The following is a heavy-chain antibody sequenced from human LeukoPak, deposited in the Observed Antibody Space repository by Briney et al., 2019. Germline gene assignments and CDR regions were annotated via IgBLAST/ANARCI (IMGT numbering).Heavy chain of an antibody. Sequence: KPSETLSLTCTVSGGSISSYYWSWIRQPPGKGLEWIGYIYYSGSTNYNPSLKSRVTISVDTSKNQFSLKLSSVTAADTAVYYCARYYYGSGSYLGFDYWGQGTLVTVSS. CDR2: IYYSGST. J-gene: IGHJ4*02. CDR3: ARYYYGSGSYLGFDY. V-gene: IGHV4-59*01. CDR1: GGSISSYY. D-gene: IGHD3-10*01.